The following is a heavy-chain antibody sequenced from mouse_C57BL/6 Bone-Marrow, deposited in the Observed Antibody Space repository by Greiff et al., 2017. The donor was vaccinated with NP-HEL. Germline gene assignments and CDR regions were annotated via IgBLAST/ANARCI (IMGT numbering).Heavy chain of an antibody. V-gene: IGHV14-4*01. J-gene: IGHJ3*01. CDR2: IDPENGDT. CDR3: TTAGSWFAY. CDR1: GFNIKDDY. Sequence: VQLQQSGAELVRPGASVKLSCTASGFNIKDDYMHWVKQRPEQGLEWIGWIDPENGDTEYASKFQGQATITADTSSNTAYLQLSSLTSEDTAVYYCTTAGSWFAYWGQGTLVTVSA.